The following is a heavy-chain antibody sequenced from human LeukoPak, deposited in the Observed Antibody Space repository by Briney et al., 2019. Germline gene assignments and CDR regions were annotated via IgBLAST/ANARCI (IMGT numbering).Heavy chain of an antibody. V-gene: IGHV3-30*02. D-gene: IGHD3-10*01. CDR3: AKDYSKTSYYGSGTYYRPNWSDP. Sequence: GGSLRLSCAASGFIFSRYGMHWVRQAPGKGLEWVAFIQFDGINKYYADSVKGRFTISRDNSKNTLYLQMNSLRAEDTAVYYCAKDYSKTSYYGSGTYYRPNWSDPWGQGTLVTVSS. CDR2: IQFDGINK. CDR1: GFIFSRYG. J-gene: IGHJ5*02.